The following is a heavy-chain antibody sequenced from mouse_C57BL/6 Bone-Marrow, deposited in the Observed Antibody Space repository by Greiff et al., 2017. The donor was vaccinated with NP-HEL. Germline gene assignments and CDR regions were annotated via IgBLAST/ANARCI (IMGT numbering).Heavy chain of an antibody. Sequence: VQLQQSGPELVKPGASVKISCKASGYAFSSSWMNWVKQRPGKGLEWIGRIYPGDGDTNYNGKFKGKATLTADKSSSTAYMQLSSLTSEDSAVDFCARHYGSSAWFAYWGQGTLVTVSA. CDR1: GYAFSSSW. J-gene: IGHJ3*01. V-gene: IGHV1-82*01. D-gene: IGHD1-1*01. CDR3: ARHYGSSAWFAY. CDR2: IYPGDGDT.